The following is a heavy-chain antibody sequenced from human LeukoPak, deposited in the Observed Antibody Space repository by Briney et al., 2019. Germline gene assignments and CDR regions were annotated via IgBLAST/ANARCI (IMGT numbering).Heavy chain of an antibody. D-gene: IGHD3-3*01. CDR1: GLTFINHN. Sequence: GGSLRLSCAASGLTFINHNIYWVRQAPGKGLEWVSYISGRSSTTYYADSVKGRFTISRDNSKNTLYLQMNSLRAEDTAVYYCAKDFGDDFWSGFYNYWGQGTLVTVSS. CDR2: ISGRSSTT. CDR3: AKDFGDDFWSGFYNY. J-gene: IGHJ4*02. V-gene: IGHV3-48*01.